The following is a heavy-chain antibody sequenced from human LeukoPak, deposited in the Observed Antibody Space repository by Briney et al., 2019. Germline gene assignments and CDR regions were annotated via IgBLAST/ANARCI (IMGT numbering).Heavy chain of an antibody. D-gene: IGHD3-22*01. V-gene: IGHV4-34*01. CDR1: GGSFSGYC. CDR2: INHSGST. CDR3: ARGDSSVVANDY. Sequence: SETLSLTCAVYGGSFSGYCWSWIRQPPGKGLEWIGEINHSGSTNYNPSLKSRVTISVDTSKNQFSLKLSSVTAADTAVYYCARGDSSVVANDYWGQGTLVTVSS. J-gene: IGHJ4*02.